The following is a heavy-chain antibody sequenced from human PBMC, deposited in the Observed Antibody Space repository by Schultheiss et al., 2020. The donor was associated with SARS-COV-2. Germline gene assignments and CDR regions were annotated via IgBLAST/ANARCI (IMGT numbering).Heavy chain of an antibody. CDR1: GFTFSSYE. V-gene: IGHV3-49*04. Sequence: GGSLRLSCAASGFTFSSYEMNWVRQAPGKGLEWVGFIRSKAYGGTTEYAASVKGRFTISRDDSKSIAYLQMNSLKTEDTAVYYCTREDDCSSTSCYPYYYYYGMDVWGQGTTVTVSS. J-gene: IGHJ6*02. D-gene: IGHD2-2*01. CDR3: TREDDCSSTSCYPYYYYYGMDV. CDR2: IRSKAYGGTT.